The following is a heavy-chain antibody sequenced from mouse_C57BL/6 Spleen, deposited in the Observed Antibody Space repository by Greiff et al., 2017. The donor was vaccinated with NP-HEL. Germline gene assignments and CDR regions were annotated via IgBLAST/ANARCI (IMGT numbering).Heavy chain of an antibody. CDR1: GYTFTSYW. Sequence: QVQLQQPGAELVKPGASVKMSCKASGYTFTSYWITWVKQTPGQGLEWIGDIYPGSGSTNYNEKFKSKATLTVDTSSSTAYMQLSSLTSEDSAVYYCARSGLNYGSSHFAYWGQGTLVTVSA. J-gene: IGHJ3*01. V-gene: IGHV1-55*01. CDR2: IYPGSGST. D-gene: IGHD1-1*01. CDR3: ARSGLNYGSSHFAY.